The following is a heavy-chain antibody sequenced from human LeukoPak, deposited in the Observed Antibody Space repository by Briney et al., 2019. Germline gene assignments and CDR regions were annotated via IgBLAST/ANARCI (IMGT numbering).Heavy chain of an antibody. CDR3: ATDLSRAYYDSSGYFYHYYGMDV. V-gene: IGHV1-8*01. Sequence: GASVKVSCKASGYTFTSYDINWMRQATGQGLEWMGWMSPNSGNTGYAQKFQGRVTMTEDTSTDTAYMELSSLRSEDTAVYYCATDLSRAYYDSSGYFYHYYGMDVWGQGTTVTVSS. J-gene: IGHJ6*02. D-gene: IGHD3-22*01. CDR2: MSPNSGNT. CDR1: GYTFTSYD.